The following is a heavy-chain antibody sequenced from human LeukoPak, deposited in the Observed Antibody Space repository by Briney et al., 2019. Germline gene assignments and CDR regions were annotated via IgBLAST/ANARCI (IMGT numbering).Heavy chain of an antibody. J-gene: IGHJ3*02. D-gene: IGHD2-21*02. CDR2: IYYGGST. CDR3: ARDGHDVVVTASGAFDI. Sequence: SETLSLTCTGSGGSISSYDWSWIRQPPGKGLEWVGDIYYGGSTSYAPSLKSRVTISVDTSKNHFSLTLSSVTAADPAVYYCARDGHDVVVTASGAFDIWGQGTMVTVSS. V-gene: IGHV4-59*01. CDR1: GGSISSYD.